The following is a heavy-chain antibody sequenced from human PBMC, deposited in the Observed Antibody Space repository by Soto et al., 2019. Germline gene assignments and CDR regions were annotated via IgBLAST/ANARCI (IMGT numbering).Heavy chain of an antibody. D-gene: IGHD5-18*01. J-gene: IGHJ6*02. Sequence: GGSLRLSCAASGFTFSSYAMSWVRQAPGKGLEWVSAISGSGGSTYYADSVKGRLTISRDNSKNTLYLQMNSLRAEDTAVDYCAKDPPRLSVQLSSRDYSYYGMSVWGQGPSGTV. CDR3: AKDPPRLSVQLSSRDYSYYGMSV. CDR2: ISGSGGST. CDR1: GFTFSSYA. V-gene: IGHV3-23*01.